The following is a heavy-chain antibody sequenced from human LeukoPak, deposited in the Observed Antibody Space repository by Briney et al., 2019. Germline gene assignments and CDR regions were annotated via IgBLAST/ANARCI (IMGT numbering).Heavy chain of an antibody. CDR3: ARGIRGSEGYIDY. Sequence: SETLSLTCTVSGGSINSSNYYWGWIRQPPGKGLEWIGSIYYSGNTYYNPSLKSRVTMSVDTSKNQFSLKLSSVTAADTAVYYCARGIRGSEGYIDYWGQGTLVTVSS. V-gene: IGHV4-39*07. J-gene: IGHJ4*02. CDR1: GGSINSSNYY. D-gene: IGHD3-16*01. CDR2: IYYSGNT.